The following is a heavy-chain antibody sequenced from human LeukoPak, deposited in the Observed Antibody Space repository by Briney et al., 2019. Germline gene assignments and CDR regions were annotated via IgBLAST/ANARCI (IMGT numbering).Heavy chain of an antibody. Sequence: PGGSLRLSCAASGFTFSSYEMNWVRQAPGKGLEWVSYISSSGSTIYYADSVKGRFTISRDNAKNSLYLQMNSLGAEDTAVYYCVKYGSGSYLYGMDVWGQGTTVTVSS. CDR3: VKYGSGSYLYGMDV. CDR2: ISSSGSTI. D-gene: IGHD3-10*01. V-gene: IGHV3-48*03. J-gene: IGHJ6*02. CDR1: GFTFSSYE.